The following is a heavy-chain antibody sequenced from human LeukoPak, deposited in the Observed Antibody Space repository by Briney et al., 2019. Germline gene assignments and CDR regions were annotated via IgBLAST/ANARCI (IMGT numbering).Heavy chain of an antibody. Sequence: GGSLRLSRAASGFTFSYYSMNWVRQTPGKGLEWVSSISTSSTYVYYADSVKGRFTISRDNAKNLLYLQMNSLRAEDTAVFYCARGGGDSGYDYGDYWGQGTLVTVSS. CDR1: GFTFSYYS. CDR3: ARGGGDSGYDYGDY. CDR2: ISTSSTYV. J-gene: IGHJ4*02. V-gene: IGHV3-21*01. D-gene: IGHD5-12*01.